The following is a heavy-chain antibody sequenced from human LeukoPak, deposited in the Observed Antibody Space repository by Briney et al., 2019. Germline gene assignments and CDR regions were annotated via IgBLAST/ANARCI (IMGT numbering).Heavy chain of an antibody. CDR1: GFTFSSYS. CDR2: ISSSSSSYI. V-gene: IGHV3-21*01. D-gene: IGHD2-2*01. CDR3: AREVLGVYCSSTSCPRPWFDP. Sequence: PGGSLRLSCAASGFTFSSYSMNWVRQAPGKGLEWVSSISSSSSSYIYYADSVKGRFTISRDNAKNSLYLQMNSLRAEDTAVYYCAREVLGVYCSSTSCPRPWFDPWGQGTLVTVSS. J-gene: IGHJ5*02.